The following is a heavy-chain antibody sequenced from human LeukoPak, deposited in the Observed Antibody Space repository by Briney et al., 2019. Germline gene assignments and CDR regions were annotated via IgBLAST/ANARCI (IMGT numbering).Heavy chain of an antibody. CDR3: AKDSYDSSGSLFDY. Sequence: PGRSLRLSCAASGFTFSSYAMHWVRQAPGKGLEWVAVISYDGSNKYYADSVKGRFTISRDNSKNTLYLQMNSLRAEDTAVYYCAKDSYDSSGSLFDYWGQGTLVTVSS. D-gene: IGHD3-22*01. J-gene: IGHJ4*02. V-gene: IGHV3-30-3*01. CDR1: GFTFSSYA. CDR2: ISYDGSNK.